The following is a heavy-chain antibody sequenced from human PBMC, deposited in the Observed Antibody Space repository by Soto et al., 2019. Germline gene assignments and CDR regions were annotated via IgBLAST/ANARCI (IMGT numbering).Heavy chain of an antibody. D-gene: IGHD1-7*01. J-gene: IGHJ4*02. CDR3: AKDFGVQNYPFDY. CDR2: IYSGGETT. CDR1: GFTFSNYA. Sequence: GGSLRLSCAASGFTFSNYAMSWVRQAPGKGLEWVSSIYSGGETTYYADSVKGRFTISRDDSKNTLFLQMNSLRAEDTALYYCAKDFGVQNYPFDYWGQGTPVTVSS. V-gene: IGHV3-23*01.